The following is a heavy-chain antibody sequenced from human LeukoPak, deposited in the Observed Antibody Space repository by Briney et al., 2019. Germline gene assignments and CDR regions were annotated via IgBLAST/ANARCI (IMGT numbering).Heavy chain of an antibody. CDR3: ARALRSSSWYFGC. CDR1: GGSISSSSYY. D-gene: IGHD6-13*01. CDR2: IYYSGST. V-gene: IGHV4-39*07. Sequence: SETLSLTCTVSGGSISSSSYYWGWIRQPPGKGLEWIGSIYYSGSTYYNPSLKSRVTISVDTSKNQFSLKLTSVTAADTAVYYCARALRSSSWYFGCWGQGTLVTVSS. J-gene: IGHJ4*02.